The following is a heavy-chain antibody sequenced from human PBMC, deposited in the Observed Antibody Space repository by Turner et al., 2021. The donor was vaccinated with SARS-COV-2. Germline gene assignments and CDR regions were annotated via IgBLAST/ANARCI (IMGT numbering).Heavy chain of an antibody. J-gene: IGHJ6*02. CDR2: IIPILGIT. D-gene: IGHD6-13*01. Sequence: QVQLVQSGAEVKKPGSSVKVSCKASGGTFSTCTISWVRQAPGQGLEWMGRIIPILGITTYAQKFQGRVTITADKSTSTAYMELSSLRSEDTAVYYCARDEEGIAAAYYYAMDVWGQGTTVTVSS. V-gene: IGHV1-69*08. CDR1: GGTFSTCT. CDR3: ARDEEGIAAAYYYAMDV.